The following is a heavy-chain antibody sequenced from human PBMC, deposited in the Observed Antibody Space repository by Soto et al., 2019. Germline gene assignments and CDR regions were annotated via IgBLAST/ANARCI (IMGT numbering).Heavy chain of an antibody. D-gene: IGHD7-27*01. CDR3: AKNWNWGSLVH. J-gene: IGHJ4*02. CDR2: INHSGRT. V-gene: IGHV4-34*01. Sequence: PSETLSLTCAVYGGSFSDYYWSWIRQAPGKGLEWIGEINHSGRTKYNPSLKSRLTLSIDTPKNQFSLKLSSVTAADTAVYYCAKNWNWGSLVHWGQGTLVTVSS. CDR1: GGSFSDYY.